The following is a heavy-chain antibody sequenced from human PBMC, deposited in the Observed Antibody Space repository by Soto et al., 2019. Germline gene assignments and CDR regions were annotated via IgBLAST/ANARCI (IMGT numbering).Heavy chain of an antibody. CDR2: IIPMFGTA. Sequence: QVQLVQSGAEVKKPGSSVKVSCEASGGTFSSYAISWVRQAPGQGLEWMGGIIPMFGTANYAQKFQGRLTITADESTSTASIELSSLRSEDTAVYYCARWGLDVLTGSNYYHYGLDVWGQGTTVTVSS. J-gene: IGHJ6*02. V-gene: IGHV1-69*01. D-gene: IGHD3-9*01. CDR3: ARWGLDVLTGSNYYHYGLDV. CDR1: GGTFSSYA.